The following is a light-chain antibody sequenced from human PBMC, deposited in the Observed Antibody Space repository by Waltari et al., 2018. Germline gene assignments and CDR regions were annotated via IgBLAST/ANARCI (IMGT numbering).Light chain of an antibody. CDR1: SSDVGGYNY. CDR3: SSYTSSRTRV. Sequence: QSALTQPASVSGSPGQSITISCTGTSSDVGGYNYVSWYQQHPGKAPKLIIYDVSNRPSGVSNRFSGSKSGNTASLTNSGLQAEDEADYYCSSYTSSRTRVFGGGTKLTVL. CDR2: DVS. J-gene: IGLJ3*02. V-gene: IGLV2-14*01.